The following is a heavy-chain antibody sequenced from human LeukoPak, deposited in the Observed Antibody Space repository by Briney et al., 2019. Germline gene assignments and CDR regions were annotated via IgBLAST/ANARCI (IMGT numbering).Heavy chain of an antibody. CDR3: ARAFYDFWSGYPGGMDV. J-gene: IGHJ6*02. V-gene: IGHV3-53*04. Sequence: PGGSLRLSCAASGFTVSSNYMSWVRQAPGKGLEWVSVIYSGGSTYYADSVKGRFTISRHNSKNTLYLQMNSLRAEDTAVYYCARAFYDFWSGYPGGMDVWGQGTTVTVSS. CDR2: IYSGGST. D-gene: IGHD3-3*01. CDR1: GFTVSSNY.